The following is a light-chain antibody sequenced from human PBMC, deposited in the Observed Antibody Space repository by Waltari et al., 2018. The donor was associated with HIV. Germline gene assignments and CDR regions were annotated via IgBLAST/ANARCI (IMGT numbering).Light chain of an antibody. CDR3: AAWDDSLNGEVV. Sequence: QPVLTQPPSASGTPGQRVTIACSGRNSNIGSNTVNWYQQLPGTAPKLLIYGNTQRPSGLPDRFSGSKSGTSASLAISGLQSEDEADYYCAAWDDSLNGEVVFGGGTKLTVL. V-gene: IGLV1-44*01. CDR1: NSNIGSNT. J-gene: IGLJ2*01. CDR2: GNT.